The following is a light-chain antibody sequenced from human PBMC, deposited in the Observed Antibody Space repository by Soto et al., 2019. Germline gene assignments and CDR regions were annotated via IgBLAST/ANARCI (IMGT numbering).Light chain of an antibody. CDR1: SSNIGTGYD. CDR3: QSYDNALSAWV. V-gene: IGLV1-40*01. CDR2: VNN. Sequence: QSELTQPPSVSGAPGQRVTISCTGSSSNIGTGYDVHWYQQLPGTAPKLLIYVNNNRPSGVPDRFSGSKSGTSASLAITGLQAEDEAAYYCQSYDNALSAWVFGGGTKLTVL. J-gene: IGLJ3*02.